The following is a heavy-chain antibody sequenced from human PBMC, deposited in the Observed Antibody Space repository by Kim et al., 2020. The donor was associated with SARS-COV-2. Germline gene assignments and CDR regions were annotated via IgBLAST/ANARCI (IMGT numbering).Heavy chain of an antibody. CDR1: GGSISSSGYY. CDR3: ARHFRGISIRFLGLFQLDS. CDR2: VYYTGNT. J-gene: IGHJ4*02. D-gene: IGHD3-10*01. V-gene: IGHV4-39*01. Sequence: SETLSLTCTVSGGSISSSGYYWDWIRQPPGKGLEWIGSVYYTGNTYYNPSLKSRVTISVDTSKNQFSLKLSSVTAADTAVYYCARHFRGISIRFLGLFQLDSWGQGTLVTVSS.